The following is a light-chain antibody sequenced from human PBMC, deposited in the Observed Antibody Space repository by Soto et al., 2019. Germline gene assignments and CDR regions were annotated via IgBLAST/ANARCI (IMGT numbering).Light chain of an antibody. CDR2: EVI. Sequence: QSALTQPPSASGSPGQSVTISCTGTSSDVGGYNYVSWYQQHPGKAPKLMIYEVIKRPSGVPDRFSGSRSGNTASLTVSGLQAEDEADYYCTSYAGSNIPVFGGGTQLTVL. V-gene: IGLV2-8*01. CDR3: TSYAGSNIPV. J-gene: IGLJ2*01. CDR1: SSDVGGYNY.